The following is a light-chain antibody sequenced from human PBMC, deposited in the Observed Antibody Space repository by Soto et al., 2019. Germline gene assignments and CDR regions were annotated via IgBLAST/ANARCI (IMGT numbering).Light chain of an antibody. CDR3: LQDYNYPPT. Sequence: AIQMTQSPSSLSASVGDRVTITCRASQGIRNDLGWYQQKPGKAPKLLIYASSSLQSGVPSRFSGSGSGTDFTLTISSLQPEEFATYYCLQDYNYPPTFGQGTKVEIK. CDR2: ASS. J-gene: IGKJ1*01. V-gene: IGKV1-6*01. CDR1: QGIRND.